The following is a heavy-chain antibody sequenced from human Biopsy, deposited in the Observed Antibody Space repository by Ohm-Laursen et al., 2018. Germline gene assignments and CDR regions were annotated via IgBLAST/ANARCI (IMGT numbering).Heavy chain of an antibody. V-gene: IGHV4-39*01. CDR1: GGSISSGSNY. Sequence: SDTLSLTCIVSGGSISSGSNYWAWLRQPPGKGLEWIGSVYHSGTTYSSPSLKSRVTISVDTSKNQLSLKVTAVTAADTAAYYCARHDGNGPFALDSWGQGTLVTVSS. D-gene: IGHD5-24*01. J-gene: IGHJ4*02. CDR3: ARHDGNGPFALDS. CDR2: VYHSGTT.